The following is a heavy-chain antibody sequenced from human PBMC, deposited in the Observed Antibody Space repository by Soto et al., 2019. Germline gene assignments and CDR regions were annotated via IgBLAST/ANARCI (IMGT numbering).Heavy chain of an antibody. J-gene: IGHJ2*01. CDR2: TKNKANSYTT. V-gene: IGHV3-72*01. CDR3: ASSLSGYNYWYFDL. D-gene: IGHD3-22*01. Sequence: GGSLRLSCASSEFTFSDHYMDLVRQAPGKGLEWVGRTKNKANSYTTEYAASVKGRFTISRDDSKNSLYLQMNSLKTEDTAVYYCASSLSGYNYWYFDLWGRGTLVTVSS. CDR1: EFTFSDHY.